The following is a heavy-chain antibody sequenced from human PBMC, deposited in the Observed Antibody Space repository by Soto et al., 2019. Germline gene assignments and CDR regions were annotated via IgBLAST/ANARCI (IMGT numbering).Heavy chain of an antibody. CDR2: IKQDGSEK. CDR3: ARVWWWDSSSLYYFDY. Sequence: EVQLVESGGGLVQPGGSLRLSCAASGFTFSSYWMSWVRQAPGKGLEWVANIKQDGSEKYYVDSVKGRFTISRDNAKNSRCLQMNSLRAEDTAGYYCARVWWWDSSSLYYFDYWGQGTLVTVSS. D-gene: IGHD6-6*01. V-gene: IGHV3-7*01. J-gene: IGHJ4*02. CDR1: GFTFSSYW.